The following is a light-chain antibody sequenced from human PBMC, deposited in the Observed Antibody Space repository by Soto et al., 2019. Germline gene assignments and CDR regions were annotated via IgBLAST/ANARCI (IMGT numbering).Light chain of an antibody. V-gene: IGLV2-14*01. CDR3: SSYTRSSTPLYVV. CDR2: DVS. Sequence: QSALTQPASVSGSPGQSITISCTGTSSDVCGYNYVSWYQQHPGKAPKLMIYDVSNRPSGVSNRFSGSKSGNTASPTISGRQAEDEADYYCSSYTRSSTPLYVVFGGGTKLTVL. J-gene: IGLJ2*01. CDR1: SSDVCGYNY.